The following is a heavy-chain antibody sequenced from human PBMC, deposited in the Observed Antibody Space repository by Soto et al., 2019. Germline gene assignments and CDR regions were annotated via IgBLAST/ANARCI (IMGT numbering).Heavy chain of an antibody. J-gene: IGHJ5*02. CDR2: ISSSGSYI. Sequence: EEQLVESGGGLVKPGGSLRLSCAASGFTFSSYTMNWVRQAPGKGLEWVSSISSSGSYIHYADSVKGRFTISRDNAKNSLFLQMDSLRAEDTAVYYCARDVETSMDGLNYFGPWGQGTLVTVSS. CDR3: ARDVETSMDGLNYFGP. CDR1: GFTFSSYT. V-gene: IGHV3-21*01. D-gene: IGHD5-18*01.